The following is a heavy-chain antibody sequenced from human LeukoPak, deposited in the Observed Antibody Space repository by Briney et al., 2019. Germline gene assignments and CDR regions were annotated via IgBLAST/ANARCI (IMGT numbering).Heavy chain of an antibody. CDR1: GYTFTGYG. J-gene: IGHJ4*02. CDR2: ISAYNGNT. CDR3: ARDLSAIVVVTAMPFDY. Sequence: GASVKVSCKASGYTFTGYGISWVRQAPGQGLEWMGWISAYNGNTNYAQKLQGRGTMTTDTSTSTAYMELRSLRSDDTAVYYCARDLSAIVVVTAMPFDYWGQGTLVTVSS. V-gene: IGHV1-18*01. D-gene: IGHD2-21*02.